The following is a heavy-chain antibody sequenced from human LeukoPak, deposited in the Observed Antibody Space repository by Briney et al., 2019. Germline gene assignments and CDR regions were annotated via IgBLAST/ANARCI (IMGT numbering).Heavy chain of an antibody. Sequence: GASVKVSCKASGYTFTGYYIYWVRQAPGQGLEWMGWINPNSGGTYYAQKFQGWVTMTRDTSISTAYMEVGRLRSDDTAVYYCAAGIEGGYGDYLLDYWGQGTLVTVSS. V-gene: IGHV1-2*04. J-gene: IGHJ4*02. D-gene: IGHD4-17*01. CDR3: AAGIEGGYGDYLLDY. CDR2: INPNSGGT. CDR1: GYTFTGYY.